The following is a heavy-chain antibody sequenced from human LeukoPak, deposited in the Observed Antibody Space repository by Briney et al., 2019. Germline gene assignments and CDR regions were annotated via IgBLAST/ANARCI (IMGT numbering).Heavy chain of an antibody. D-gene: IGHD6-19*01. CDR1: GYTFTSYG. Sequence: ASVKVSCKASGYTFTSYGISWVRQAPGQGLEWMGWISAYNGNTNYAQKLQGRVTMTTDTSTSTAYMELRSLRSDDTAVYYCARDNIVWTAVAGAYYYYGMDVWGQGTTVTVSS. CDR2: ISAYNGNT. CDR3: ARDNIVWTAVAGAYYYYGMDV. V-gene: IGHV1-18*01. J-gene: IGHJ6*02.